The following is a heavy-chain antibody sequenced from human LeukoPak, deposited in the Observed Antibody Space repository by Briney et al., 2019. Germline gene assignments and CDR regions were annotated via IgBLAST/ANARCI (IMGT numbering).Heavy chain of an antibody. CDR3: ASTGWIAARPNWFDP. D-gene: IGHD6-6*01. V-gene: IGHV3-30*02. Sequence: GGSLRLSCAASGFTFSSYGMHWVRQAPGKGLEWVAFIRYDGSNKYYADSVKGRFTISRDNSKNTLYLQMNSLRAEDTAVYYCASTGWIAARPNWFDPWGQGTLVTVSS. CDR2: IRYDGSNK. J-gene: IGHJ5*02. CDR1: GFTFSSYG.